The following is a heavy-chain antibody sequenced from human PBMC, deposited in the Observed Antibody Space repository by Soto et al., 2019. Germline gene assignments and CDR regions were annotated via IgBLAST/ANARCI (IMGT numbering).Heavy chain of an antibody. D-gene: IGHD5-18*01. J-gene: IGHJ4*02. V-gene: IGHV4-59*01. CDR2: IYSSGST. CDR1: GGSITNYY. Sequence: PSEPLSLTCTVSGGSITNYYWNWIRQSPGKGLEWIGYIYSSGSTHYNPSLQNRVTISIDTSKNQVSLKVNSVTAADTAVYYCARDHPHSYGVYYFDYWGQGTPVTVS. CDR3: ARDHPHSYGVYYFDY.